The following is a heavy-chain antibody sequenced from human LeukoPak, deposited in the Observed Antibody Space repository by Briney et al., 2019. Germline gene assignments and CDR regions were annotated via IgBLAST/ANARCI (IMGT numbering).Heavy chain of an antibody. CDR2: ISSSSSYI. Sequence: GGSLRLSCAASGFTFSSYSMNWVRQAPGKGLEWVSSISSSSSYIYYADSVKGRFTISRDNAKNSLYLQMNSLRAEDTAVYYCARDHSTSRWLGESISLPHFDYWGQGTLVTVSS. V-gene: IGHV3-21*01. J-gene: IGHJ4*02. CDR3: ARDHSTSRWLGESISLPHFDY. D-gene: IGHD3-10*01. CDR1: GFTFSSYS.